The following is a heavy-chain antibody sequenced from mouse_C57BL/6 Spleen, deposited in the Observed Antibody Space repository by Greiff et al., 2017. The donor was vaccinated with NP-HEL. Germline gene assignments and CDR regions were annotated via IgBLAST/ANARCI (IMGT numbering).Heavy chain of an antibody. D-gene: IGHD2-5*01. J-gene: IGHJ2*01. V-gene: IGHV10-3*01. CDR1: GFTFTTYA. CDR2: IRSKSSNYAT. Sequence: EVQLVESGGGLVQPKGSLKLSCAASGFTFTTYAMHWVRQAPGKGLEWVARIRSKSSNYATHYADSVKDRFTISRDDSQSMLYLQLNNLKTEDTAMYYCVRYSNYDYFDYWGQGTTLTVSS. CDR3: VRYSNYDYFDY.